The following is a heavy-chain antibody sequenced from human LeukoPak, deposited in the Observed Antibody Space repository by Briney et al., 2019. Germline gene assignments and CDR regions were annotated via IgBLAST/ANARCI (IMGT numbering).Heavy chain of an antibody. CDR1: GFTVSGNY. J-gene: IGHJ6*03. D-gene: IGHD2-2*01. CDR3: ARDREDIVVVPAADSHYYYYYYMDV. V-gene: IGHV3-53*01. CDR2: IYSGGTT. Sequence: GGSLRLSCAVSGFTVSGNYMSWVRQAPGKGLEWVSLIYSGGTTYYADSVKGRFTISRDNAKNSLYLQMNSLRAEDTAVYYCARDREDIVVVPAADSHYYYYYYMDVWGKGTTVTISS.